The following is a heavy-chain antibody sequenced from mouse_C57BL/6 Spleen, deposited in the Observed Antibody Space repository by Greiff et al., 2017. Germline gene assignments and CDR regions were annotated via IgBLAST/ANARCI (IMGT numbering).Heavy chain of an antibody. CDR1: GYTFTDYY. Sequence: EVQLQQSGPELVKPGASVKISCKASGYTFTDYYMNWVKQSHGKSLEWIGDINPNNGGTSYNQKFKGKATLTVDKSSSTAYMELRSLTSADSAVYYCARQGAYVAMDYWGQGTSVTVSS. D-gene: IGHD1-1*01. CDR3: ARQGAYVAMDY. V-gene: IGHV1-26*01. CDR2: INPNNGGT. J-gene: IGHJ4*01.